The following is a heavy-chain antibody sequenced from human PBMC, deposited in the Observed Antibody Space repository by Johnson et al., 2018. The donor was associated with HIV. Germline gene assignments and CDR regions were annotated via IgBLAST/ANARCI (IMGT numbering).Heavy chain of an antibody. CDR1: GFTVSSNY. Sequence: VQLVESGGGLVQPGGSLRLSCAASGFTVSSNYMSWVRQAPGKGLEWVSVIYSGGSTHYADSVKGRFTISRDNSKNTLYLQMNSLRAEDTAVYYCAKVPPGRGFDAFDIWGQGTMVTVSS. CDR3: AKVPPGRGFDAFDI. CDR2: IYSGGST. V-gene: IGHV3-66*01. J-gene: IGHJ3*02.